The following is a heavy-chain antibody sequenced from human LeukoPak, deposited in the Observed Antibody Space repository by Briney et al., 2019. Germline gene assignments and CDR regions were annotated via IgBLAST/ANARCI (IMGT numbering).Heavy chain of an antibody. J-gene: IGHJ4*02. CDR2: IYYSGST. CDR1: GGSISSSSYY. Sequence: SSETLSLTCTVSGGSISSSSYYWGRIRQPPGKGLEWIGSIYYSGSTYYNPSLKSRVTISVDTSKNQFSLKLSSVTAADTAVYYCARIKSLYDFWSGSERGKALDYWGQGTLVTVSS. V-gene: IGHV4-39*07. CDR3: ARIKSLYDFWSGSERGKALDY. D-gene: IGHD3-3*01.